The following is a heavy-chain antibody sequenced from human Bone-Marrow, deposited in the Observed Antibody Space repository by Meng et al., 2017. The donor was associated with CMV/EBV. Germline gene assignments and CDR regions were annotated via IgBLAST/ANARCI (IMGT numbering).Heavy chain of an antibody. CDR3: ARGCRPRIVGATRYFDL. CDR1: WCLQWLL. Sequence: QWGRRHVESFGDPFPSLRGRWWCLQWLLLELDPPAPREGAGVIGEINHSGSTNYNPSLKSRVTISVDTSKNQFSLKLSSVTAADTAVYYCARGCRPRIVGATRYFDLWGRGTLVTVSS. J-gene: IGHJ2*01. CDR2: INHSGST. D-gene: IGHD1-26*01. V-gene: IGHV4-34*02.